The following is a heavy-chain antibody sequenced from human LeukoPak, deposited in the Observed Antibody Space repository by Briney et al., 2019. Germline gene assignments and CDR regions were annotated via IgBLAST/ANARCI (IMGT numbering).Heavy chain of an antibody. CDR1: GGSISSSSYY. J-gene: IGHJ4*02. V-gene: IGHV4-39*07. Sequence: SETLSLTCISGGSISSSSYYWGWIRQPPGKGLEWIGEINHSGSTNYNPSLKSRVTISVDTSKNQFSLKLSSVTAADTAVYYCARLDSSAYYPGHHDYWGQGTLVTVSS. D-gene: IGHD3-22*01. CDR3: ARLDSSAYYPGHHDY. CDR2: INHSGST.